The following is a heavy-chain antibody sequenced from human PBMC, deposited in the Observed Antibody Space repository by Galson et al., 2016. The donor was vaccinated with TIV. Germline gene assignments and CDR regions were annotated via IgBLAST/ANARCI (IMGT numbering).Heavy chain of an antibody. D-gene: IGHD5-18*01. V-gene: IGHV1-69*13. CDR2: IIPGFGTV. J-gene: IGHJ4*01. Sequence: SVKVSCKASGGTFSSFALNWVRQAPGQGLEWIGEIIPGFGTVRYAQKFQARVTITAEESATTSVMELSSLTSDDTAVYYCARTSYTPMGYWGQGTLVTVSS. CDR3: ARTSYTPMGY. CDR1: GGTFSSFA.